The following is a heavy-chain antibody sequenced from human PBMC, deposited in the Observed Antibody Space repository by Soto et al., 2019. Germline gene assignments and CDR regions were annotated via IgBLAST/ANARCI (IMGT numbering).Heavy chain of an antibody. CDR3: AREGSGYDRTFDY. J-gene: IGHJ4*02. D-gene: IGHD5-12*01. V-gene: IGHV3-33*01. CDR2: IWDDVSNK. CDR1: GFTFSSYG. Sequence: VGSLRLSCAASGFTFSSYGMHWVRQAPGKGLEWVAVIWDDVSNKYYADSVKGRFTISRDNSKNTPYLQMNSLRAEDTAVYYCAREGSGYDRTFDYWGQGTLVTVSS.